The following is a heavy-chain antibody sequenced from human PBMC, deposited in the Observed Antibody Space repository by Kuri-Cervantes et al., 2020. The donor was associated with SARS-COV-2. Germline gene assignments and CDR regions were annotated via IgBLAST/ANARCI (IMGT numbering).Heavy chain of an antibody. CDR1: GFTFSSYA. V-gene: IGHV3-23*01. J-gene: IGHJ4*02. D-gene: IGHD1-1*01. CDR3: ARDLGTIQGRDY. Sequence: GGSLRLSCAASGFTFSSYAMSWVRQAPGRGLEWVSAISGSGGSTYYADSVKGRFTISRGNSKNTLYLQMNSLRAEDTAVYYCARDLGTIQGRDYWGQGTLVTVSS. CDR2: ISGSGGST.